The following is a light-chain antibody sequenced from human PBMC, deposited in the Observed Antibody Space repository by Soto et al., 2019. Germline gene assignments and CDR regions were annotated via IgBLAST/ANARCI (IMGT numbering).Light chain of an antibody. Sequence: EIVLTQSPATLSVSPGERATLSCRASQSVGNNFAWYQQKPGQAPRLLIFATSTRATGVPARFSGSGSGKEFTLTISGLQSEDFAVYYCQQYGDWPLTFGGGAKVEI. CDR1: QSVGNN. CDR3: QQYGDWPLT. CDR2: ATS. V-gene: IGKV3-15*01. J-gene: IGKJ4*01.